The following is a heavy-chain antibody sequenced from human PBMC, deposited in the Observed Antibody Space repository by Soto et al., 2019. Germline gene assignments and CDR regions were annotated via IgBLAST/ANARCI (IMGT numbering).Heavy chain of an antibody. Sequence: SSETLSLTCTVSGGSISSYYWSWIRQPPGKGLEWIGYIYYSGSTNYNPSLKSRVTISVDKSKNQFSLKLNSVTAADTAVYYCARVRQYCSGTSCYLDPWGQGTLVTVSS. V-gene: IGHV4-59*12. CDR3: ARVRQYCSGTSCYLDP. D-gene: IGHD2-2*01. CDR1: GGSISSYY. J-gene: IGHJ5*02. CDR2: IYYSGST.